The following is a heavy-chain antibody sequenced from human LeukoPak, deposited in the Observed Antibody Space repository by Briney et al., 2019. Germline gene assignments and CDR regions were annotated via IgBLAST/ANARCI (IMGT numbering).Heavy chain of an antibody. CDR2: IKTDGSQI. CDR3: AREGVYSSGWYYYMDV. CDR1: GFTFSSYW. V-gene: IGHV3-7*01. J-gene: IGHJ6*03. Sequence: GGSLRLSCVASGFTFSSYWMTWVRQAPGKGLEWVANIKTDGSQIYYVDSVKGRFTISRDNAKNSLYLQMNSLRAEDTAVYYCAREGVYSSGWYYYMDVWGKGTPVTVS. D-gene: IGHD6-19*01.